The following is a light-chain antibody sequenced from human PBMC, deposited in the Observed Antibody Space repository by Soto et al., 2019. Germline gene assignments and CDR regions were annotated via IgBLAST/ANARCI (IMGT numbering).Light chain of an antibody. CDR2: GAS. V-gene: IGKV3-20*01. J-gene: IGKJ1*01. Sequence: EIVLTQSPGILSLSPGERATLSCRASQPVSSSYLAWYQQKPGQAPRLLIYGASTRATGIPDRFSGSGSGTDFTLTISRLEPEDFAVYYGQQCGISTWPFGQGTKVDIK. CDR3: QQCGISTWP. CDR1: QPVSSSY.